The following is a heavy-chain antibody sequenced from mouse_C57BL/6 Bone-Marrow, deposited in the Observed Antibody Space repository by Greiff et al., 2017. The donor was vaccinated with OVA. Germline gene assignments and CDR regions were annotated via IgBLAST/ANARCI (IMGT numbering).Heavy chain of an antibody. V-gene: IGHV5-6*01. J-gene: IGHJ1*03. CDR2: ISSGGSYT. D-gene: IGHD1-1*01. CDR1: GFTFSSYG. CDR3: AIIYYYGSSFYWYFDV. Sequence: EVHLVESGGDLVKPGGSLKLSCAASGFTFSSYGMSWVRQTPDKRLEWVATISSGGSYTYYPDSVKGRFTISRDNAKNTLYLQMSSLKSEDTAMYYCAIIYYYGSSFYWYFDVWGTGTTVTVSS.